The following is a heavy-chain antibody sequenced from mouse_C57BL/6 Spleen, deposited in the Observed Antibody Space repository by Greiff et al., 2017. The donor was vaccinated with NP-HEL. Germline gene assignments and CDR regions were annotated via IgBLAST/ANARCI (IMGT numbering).Heavy chain of an antibody. J-gene: IGHJ3*01. V-gene: IGHV1-64*01. CDR2: IHPNSGST. CDR3: AILVRAWFAY. Sequence: QVQLQQSGAELVKPGASVKLSCKASGYTFTSYWMHWVKQRPGQGLEWIGMIHPNSGSTNYNEKFKSKATLTVDKSSSTAYMQLSSLTSEDSAVYYCAILVRAWFAYWGQGTLVTVSA. D-gene: IGHD1-1*01. CDR1: GYTFTSYW.